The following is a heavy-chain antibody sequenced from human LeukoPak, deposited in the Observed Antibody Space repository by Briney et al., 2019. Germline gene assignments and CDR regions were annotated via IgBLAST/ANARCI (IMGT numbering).Heavy chain of an antibody. D-gene: IGHD2-15*01. V-gene: IGHV4-4*07. CDR3: ARLGYCSGGRCLADY. Sequence: PSETLSLTCTVSGGSISSYYWSWIRQPAGKGLEWIGRIYTSGSTNYNPSLKSRVTMSVDTSKNQFSLKLSSVTAADTAVYYCARLGYCSGGRCLADYWGQGTLVTVSS. J-gene: IGHJ4*02. CDR1: GGSISSYY. CDR2: IYTSGST.